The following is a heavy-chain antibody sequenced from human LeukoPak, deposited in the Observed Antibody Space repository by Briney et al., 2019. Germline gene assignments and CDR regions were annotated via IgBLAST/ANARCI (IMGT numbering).Heavy chain of an antibody. Sequence: GGSLRLSCAASGFTFSSYSMNWVRQAPGKGREWVSCISSSSSYIYYADSVKGRFTISRDNSKNTLYLQMNSLRAEDTAVYYCAKQGRALWFGEFLRFDPWGQGTLVTVSS. D-gene: IGHD3-10*01. CDR2: ISSSSSYI. J-gene: IGHJ5*02. CDR3: AKQGRALWFGEFLRFDP. V-gene: IGHV3-21*04. CDR1: GFTFSSYS.